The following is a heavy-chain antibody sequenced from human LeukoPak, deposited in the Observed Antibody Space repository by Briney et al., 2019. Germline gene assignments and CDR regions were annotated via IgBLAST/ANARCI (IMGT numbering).Heavy chain of an antibody. D-gene: IGHD4-17*01. CDR1: GGSISSYY. J-gene: IGHJ4*02. V-gene: IGHV4-59*01. CDR2: IYSSGST. Sequence: SETLSLTCTVSGGSISSYYWSWIRQPPGKGLEWIGYIYSSGSTNYNPSLKSRVTISVDTSKNQFSLKLSSVTAADTAVYYCAREGTTVTHFDYWGQGTLVTVSS. CDR3: AREGTTVTHFDY.